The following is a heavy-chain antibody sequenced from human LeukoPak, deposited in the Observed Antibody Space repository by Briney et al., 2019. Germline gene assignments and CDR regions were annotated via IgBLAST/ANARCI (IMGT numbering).Heavy chain of an antibody. CDR1: GFTFSNYA. D-gene: IGHD2-2*01. J-gene: IGHJ4*02. Sequence: GGSLRLSCVASGFTFSNYAMSWVRQAPGQGLEWVSFISSGGGRTHYADSAKGRFTISRDNSKNTVYLQMNSLRAEDTAVYYCAKETSVMEPAVIDYWGQGTLVTVSS. CDR3: AKETSVMEPAVIDY. CDR2: ISSGGGRT. V-gene: IGHV3-23*01.